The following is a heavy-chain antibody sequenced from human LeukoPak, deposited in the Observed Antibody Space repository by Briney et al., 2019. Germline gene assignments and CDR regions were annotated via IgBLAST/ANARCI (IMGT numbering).Heavy chain of an antibody. J-gene: IGHJ3*02. V-gene: IGHV3-74*01. D-gene: IGHD1-26*01. Sequence: GGSLRLSCAASGFTFSNYWMHWVRHAPGKGLVWISRIYNDGSSTSYADSVKGRFTISRDNAKSTPYLQMNSLRAEDTAVYYCARVRGGSGRSYAADAFDIWGQGTMVTVSS. CDR3: ARVRGGSGRSYAADAFDI. CDR2: IYNDGSST. CDR1: GFTFSNYW.